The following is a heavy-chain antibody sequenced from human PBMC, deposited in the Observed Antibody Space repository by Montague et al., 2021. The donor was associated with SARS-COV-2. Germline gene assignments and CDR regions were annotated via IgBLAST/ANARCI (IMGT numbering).Heavy chain of an antibody. CDR3: ARVRHSYGYLPAFDI. Sequence: SLRLSCAASGFTFSDYYMSWIRQAPGKGLEWVSYISSSGSTIYYADSVKGRFTISRDNAKNSLYLQMNSLRAEDTAVHYCARVRHSYGYLPAFDIWGQGTMVTVSS. V-gene: IGHV3-11*01. CDR2: ISSSGSTI. CDR1: GFTFSDYY. J-gene: IGHJ3*02. D-gene: IGHD5-18*01.